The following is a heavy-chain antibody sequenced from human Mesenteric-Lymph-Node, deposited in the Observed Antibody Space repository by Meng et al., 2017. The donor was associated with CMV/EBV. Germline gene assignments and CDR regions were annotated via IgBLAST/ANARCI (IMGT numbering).Heavy chain of an antibody. CDR2: ISWDGGTT. J-gene: IGHJ4*02. CDR1: GFIFDDYN. V-gene: IGHV3-43*01. Sequence: GESLKISCAASGFIFDDYNMHWVRQAPGKGLEWVSLISWDGGTTYYVDSVKGRFTISRDNSRNSLYLQMNSLTTEDTALYYCAKAAGHYIDYWGQGTLVTVPQ. D-gene: IGHD3-10*01. CDR3: AKAAGHYIDY.